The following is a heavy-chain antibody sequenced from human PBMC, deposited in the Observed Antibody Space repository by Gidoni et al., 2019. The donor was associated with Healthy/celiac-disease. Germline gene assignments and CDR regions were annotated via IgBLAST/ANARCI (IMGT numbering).Heavy chain of an antibody. D-gene: IGHD3-9*01. CDR3: ARGVLRYFDWSPVYFDY. Sequence: QVQLVQSGAEVKKPGSSVKVSCKASGGTFSSYAISWVRQAPGQGLEWMGGIIPIFGTANYAQKFQGRVTITADESTSTAYMELSSLRSEDTAVYYCARGVLRYFDWSPVYFDYWGQGTLVTVSS. CDR1: GGTFSSYA. CDR2: IIPIFGTA. V-gene: IGHV1-69*01. J-gene: IGHJ4*02.